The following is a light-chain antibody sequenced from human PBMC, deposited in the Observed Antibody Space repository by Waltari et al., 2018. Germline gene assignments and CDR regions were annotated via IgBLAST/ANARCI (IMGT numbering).Light chain of an antibody. CDR2: HAS. J-gene: IGKJ1*01. CDR1: QSVRWF. Sequence: DIVLTQSPDTMSLSPVERATLSCRASQSVRWFLAWYQQKPGQAPRLLIYHASSRATGIPDRFSGRGSGTDLSLTISRLEPEDFAVYYCQQYVTLPATFGQGTKLEIK. V-gene: IGKV3-20*01. CDR3: QQYVTLPAT.